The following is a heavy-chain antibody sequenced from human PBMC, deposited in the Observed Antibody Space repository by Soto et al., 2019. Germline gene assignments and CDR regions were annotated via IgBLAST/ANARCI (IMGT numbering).Heavy chain of an antibody. J-gene: IGHJ5*02. Sequence: GGSLRLSCAASGFIFSPFWMHWVRQAPGKALVWVSHINGDGTTIVYADAVKGRFTISRDNAKNTLYLQMNSLRDEDTAVYYCARDYDSSGYYDLNWFDPWGQGTLVTVSS. CDR2: INGDGTTI. V-gene: IGHV3-74*01. CDR3: ARDYDSSGYYDLNWFDP. D-gene: IGHD3-22*01. CDR1: GFIFSPFW.